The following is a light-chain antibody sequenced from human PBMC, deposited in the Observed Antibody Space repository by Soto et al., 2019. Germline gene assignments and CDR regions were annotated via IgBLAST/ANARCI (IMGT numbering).Light chain of an antibody. CDR1: QDIRNF. J-gene: IGKJ3*01. Sequence: DIQMTQSPTSLSASVGDRVTITCRASQDIRNFVAWYQQKPGKAPKLLIYAASTLQSGVPSRFSGSGSGTDFTLPINSLQPEDVATYYCQKYSSVPVFGPGTKVEIK. V-gene: IGKV1-27*01. CDR2: AAS. CDR3: QKYSSVPV.